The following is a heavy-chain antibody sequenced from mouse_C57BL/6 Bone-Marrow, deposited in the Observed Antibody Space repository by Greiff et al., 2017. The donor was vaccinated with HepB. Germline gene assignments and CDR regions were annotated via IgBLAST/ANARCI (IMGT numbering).Heavy chain of an antibody. D-gene: IGHD2-4*01. Sequence: EVKLMESGGGLVQPGGSLKLSCAASGFTFSDYYMYWVRQTPEQRLEWVAYISNGGGSTYYPDTVKGRFTVSRDNAKNTRYLQMSRLTSEDTAMYYGARQRYDYDGAWFAYWGQGTLVTVSA. CDR2: ISNGGGST. CDR3: ARQRYDYDGAWFAY. J-gene: IGHJ3*01. CDR1: GFTFSDYY. V-gene: IGHV5-12*01.